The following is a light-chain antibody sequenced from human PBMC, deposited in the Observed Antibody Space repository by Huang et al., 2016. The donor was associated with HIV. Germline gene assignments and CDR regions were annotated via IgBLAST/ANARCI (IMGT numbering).Light chain of an antibody. Sequence: EIVLTQSPATLSLSPGDRATLSGRASKSVSTSLAWYHQKPGQSPRLLIYDASTRAAGSPARFSGSGSGTDFTLTISSLEPEDFAVYYCQQRSNWPPLTFGGGTKVEIK. CDR2: DAS. J-gene: IGKJ4*01. CDR1: KSVSTS. CDR3: QQRSNWPPLT. V-gene: IGKV3-11*01.